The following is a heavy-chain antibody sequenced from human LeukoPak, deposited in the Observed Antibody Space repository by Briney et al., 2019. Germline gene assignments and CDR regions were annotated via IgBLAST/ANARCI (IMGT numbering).Heavy chain of an antibody. D-gene: IGHD3-10*01. J-gene: IGHJ4*02. CDR3: ARGNYYGTTTTFDY. V-gene: IGHV4-30-4*01. CDR2: IYYSGST. CDR1: GGSISSGDYY. Sequence: SETLSLTCTVSGGSISSGDYYWRWTRQPPGKGLEWIGYIYYSGSTYYNPSLKSRVTISVDTSKNQFSLKRSSVTAADTAVYYWARGNYYGTTTTFDYWGQGTLVTVSS.